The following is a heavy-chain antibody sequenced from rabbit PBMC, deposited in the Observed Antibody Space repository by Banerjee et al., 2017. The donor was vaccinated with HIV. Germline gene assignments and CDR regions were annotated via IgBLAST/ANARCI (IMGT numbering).Heavy chain of an antibody. J-gene: IGHJ4*01. D-gene: IGHD5-1*01. CDR3: ARAGEGGDGCLNL. V-gene: IGHV1S45*01. CDR1: GFSFSSSYD. Sequence: QEQLVESGGGLVKPGASLTLTCTASGFSFSSSYDMCWVRQAPGKGLEWIGCIYTGNGKTYYASWAKGRFTISKTSSTTVTLQMASLTVADTATYFCARAGEGGDGCLNLWGQGTLVTVS. CDR2: IYTGNGKT.